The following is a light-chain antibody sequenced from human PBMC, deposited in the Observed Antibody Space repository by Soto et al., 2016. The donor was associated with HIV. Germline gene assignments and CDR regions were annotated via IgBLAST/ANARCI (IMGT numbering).Light chain of an antibody. CDR2: DDT. CDR1: NIGSKS. V-gene: IGLV3-21*03. J-gene: IGLJ2*01. CDR3: QVWDISSDHVI. Sequence: SYELTQPPSVSVAPGKTANITCGGDNIGSKSVHWYQQKPGQAPVLVVYDDTDRPSGIPERISGSNSGNTATLTISRVEAGDEADFYCQVWDISSDHVIFGGGTKLTVL.